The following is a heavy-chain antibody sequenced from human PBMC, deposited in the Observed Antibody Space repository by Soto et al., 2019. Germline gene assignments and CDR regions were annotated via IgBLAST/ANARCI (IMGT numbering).Heavy chain of an antibody. J-gene: IGHJ4*02. CDR1: GYTFTNYA. Sequence: GASVKVSCKASGYTFTNYAMHWVRQAPGRGLEWMGWISAYNGNTNYAQKLQGRVTMTTDTSTSTAYMELRSLRSDDTAVYYCARDSSGWFFRSYDYFDYWGQGTLVTVSS. D-gene: IGHD6-19*01. V-gene: IGHV1-18*01. CDR2: ISAYNGNT. CDR3: ARDSSGWFFRSYDYFDY.